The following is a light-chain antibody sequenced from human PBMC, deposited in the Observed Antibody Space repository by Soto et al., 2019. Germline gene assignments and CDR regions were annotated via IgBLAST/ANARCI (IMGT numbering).Light chain of an antibody. CDR3: QQYGSSPPWT. CDR1: QSVSSSY. V-gene: IGKV3-20*01. CDR2: GAS. Sequence: EIVLTQSPGTLSLSPGERATLSCRASQSVSSSYLAWYQQKPGPAPRLLIYGASSRATGIPDRCSGSVSGTGFTLTISRVEPEDFAVYYCQQYGSSPPWTFGQGTKVDIK. J-gene: IGKJ1*01.